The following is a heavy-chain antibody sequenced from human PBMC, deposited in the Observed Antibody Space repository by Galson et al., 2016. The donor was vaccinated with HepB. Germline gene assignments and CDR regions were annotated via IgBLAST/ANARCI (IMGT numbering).Heavy chain of an antibody. CDR1: GFSFSSYD. Sequence: SLRLSCAASGFSFSSYDMNWVRQAPGKGLEWVSIISANGEAAYYTDSVQGRFTISRDNSKEMLFLEVSSLRAEDTAVYYCAGRAELALGRYWFIFAMDVWGQGTTVTVSS. J-gene: IGHJ6*02. CDR3: AGRAELALGRYWFIFAMDV. V-gene: IGHV3-23*01. CDR2: ISANGEAA. D-gene: IGHD3-22*01.